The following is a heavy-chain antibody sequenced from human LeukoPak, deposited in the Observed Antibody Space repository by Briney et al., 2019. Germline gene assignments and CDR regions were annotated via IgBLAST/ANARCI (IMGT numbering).Heavy chain of an antibody. J-gene: IGHJ6*02. Sequence: PGRSLRLSCAASGFTFSSYGMHWVRQAPGKGLEWVAVISYDGSNKYYADSVKGRFTISRDNSKNTLYLQMNSLRAEDTAVYYCAKDDGVEGIVVVDYYYGMDVWGQGTTVTVSS. CDR1: GFTFSSYG. CDR2: ISYDGSNK. CDR3: AKDDGVEGIVVVDYYYGMDV. D-gene: IGHD2-2*01. V-gene: IGHV3-30*18.